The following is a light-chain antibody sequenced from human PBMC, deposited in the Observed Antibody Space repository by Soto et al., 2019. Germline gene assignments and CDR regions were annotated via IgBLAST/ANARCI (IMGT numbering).Light chain of an antibody. CDR2: QAT. V-gene: IGLV2-14*01. CDR3: ISYKTDDTFV. J-gene: IGLJ1*01. CDR1: RSDIGASNS. Sequence: QSALTQPASVSGSPGQSITSSCAGTRSDIGASNSVSWYQHLPGRPPTLIIYQATNRPSGVSERFSGSKTGDTASLTISGLQADDEDEYFCISYKTDDTFVFGSGTKLTLL.